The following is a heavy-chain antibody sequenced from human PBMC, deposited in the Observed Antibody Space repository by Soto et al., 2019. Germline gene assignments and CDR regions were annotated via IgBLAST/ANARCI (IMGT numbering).Heavy chain of an antibody. D-gene: IGHD3-10*01. CDR2: ISAANGNT. CDR3: ARILWFGEPVPDY. J-gene: IGHJ4*02. CDR1: GYTFNRYG. V-gene: IGHV1-18*01. Sequence: QVPLVQSGAEVKRPGASVKVSCKASGYTFNRYGIGWLRQAPGEGLEWMGWISAANGNTNYAQKFQGRVTMTTDTSRNTAYMDVRSLRSDDTALYYCARILWFGEPVPDYWGQGTLVTVSS.